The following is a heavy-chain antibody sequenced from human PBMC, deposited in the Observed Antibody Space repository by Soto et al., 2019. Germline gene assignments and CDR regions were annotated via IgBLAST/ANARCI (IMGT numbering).Heavy chain of an antibody. J-gene: IGHJ4*02. CDR1: DFPYISYS. V-gene: IGHV3-7*05. CDR3: ARRGVTYGYAY. Sequence: GGALRLPGAGFDFPYISYSMSWVRPAPKKGLEWVANIKQDGSEKYYVDSVKGRFTISRDNAKNSLYLQMNSLRAEDTAMYYCARRGVTYGYAYWGQGTLVTVSS. CDR2: IKQDGSEK. D-gene: IGHD5-18*01.